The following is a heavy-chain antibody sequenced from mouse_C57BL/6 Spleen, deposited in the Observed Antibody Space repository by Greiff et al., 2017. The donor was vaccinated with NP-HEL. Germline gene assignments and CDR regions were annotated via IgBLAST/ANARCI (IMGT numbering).Heavy chain of an antibody. CDR2: IYPGSGNT. CDR3: ARWGGAMDY. CDR1: GYTFTDYY. V-gene: IGHV1-76*01. J-gene: IGHJ4*01. Sequence: VKLQESGAELVRPGASVKLSCKASGYTFTDYYINWVKQRPGQGLEWIARIYPGSGNTYYNEKFKGKATLTAEKSSSTAYMQLSSLTSEDSAVYFCARWGGAMDYWGQGTSVTVSS.